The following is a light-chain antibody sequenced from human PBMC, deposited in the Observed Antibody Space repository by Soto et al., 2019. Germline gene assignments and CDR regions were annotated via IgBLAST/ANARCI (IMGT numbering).Light chain of an antibody. J-gene: IGLJ1*01. Sequence: QSVLTQPPSASGTPGQRVTISCSGSSSNIGINTVNWYQQVPGTAPKPLIYSNDHRASGVPDRFSGSKSGTSVSLAISGLQSEDEADYYCTAWDNSMNGYVFGAGTQLTVL. CDR3: TAWDNSMNGYV. CDR2: SND. V-gene: IGLV1-44*01. CDR1: SSNIGINT.